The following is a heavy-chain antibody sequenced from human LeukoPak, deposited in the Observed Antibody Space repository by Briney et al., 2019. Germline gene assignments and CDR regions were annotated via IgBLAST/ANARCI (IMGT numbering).Heavy chain of an antibody. D-gene: IGHD2-2*01. V-gene: IGHV1-2*02. CDR1: GYTFTGYY. Sequence: ASVKVSCKASGYTFTGYYMHWVRQAPGQGLEWMGWINPNSGGTNYAQKFQGRVTMTRDTSISTAYMELSSLRSEDTAVYYCARGSSTSAAPDAFDIWGQGTMVTVSS. CDR3: ARGSSTSAAPDAFDI. J-gene: IGHJ3*02. CDR2: INPNSGGT.